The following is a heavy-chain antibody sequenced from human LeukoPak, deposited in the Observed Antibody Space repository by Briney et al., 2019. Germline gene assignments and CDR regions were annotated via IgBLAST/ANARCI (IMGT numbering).Heavy chain of an antibody. J-gene: IGHJ4*01. Sequence: GGSLRLSCAASGFTFSNSAMSWVRQAPGKGLEWVSTLSGSGITTYYADSMKGRFTISRDNSKNTLYLQMNSLRAEDTAVYYCAKGIYSSGWSYFDYWGHGTLVTVSS. CDR1: GFTFSNSA. CDR2: LSGSGITT. V-gene: IGHV3-23*01. D-gene: IGHD6-19*01. CDR3: AKGIYSSGWSYFDY.